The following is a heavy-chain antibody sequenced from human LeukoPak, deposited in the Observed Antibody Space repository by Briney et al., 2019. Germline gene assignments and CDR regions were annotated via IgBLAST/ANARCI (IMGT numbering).Heavy chain of an antibody. CDR3: ATQRGDIVVVPAAGPDY. V-gene: IGHV3-21*01. Sequence: PGGSLRLSCAASGFTFSSYSMNWVRQAPGKGLEWVSSISSSSSYIYYADSVKGRFTISRDNSKNTLYLQMNSLRAEDTAVYYCATQRGDIVVVPAAGPDYWGQGTLVTVSS. D-gene: IGHD2-2*01. J-gene: IGHJ4*02. CDR1: GFTFSSYS. CDR2: ISSSSSYI.